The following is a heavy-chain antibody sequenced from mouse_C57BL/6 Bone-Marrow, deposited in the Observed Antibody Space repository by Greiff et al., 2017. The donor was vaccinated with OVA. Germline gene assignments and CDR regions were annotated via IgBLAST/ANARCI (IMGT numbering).Heavy chain of an antibody. V-gene: IGHV1-50*01. CDR1: GYTFTSYW. Sequence: QVQLQQPGAELVKPGASVKLSCKASGYTFTSYWMQWVKQRHGQGLEWIGEIDPSDSYTNYNQKFKGKATLTVDTSSSTAYMQLSSLTSEDSAVYYCARGYYGSSYGFAYWGQGTLVTVSA. D-gene: IGHD1-1*01. CDR2: IDPSDSYT. CDR3: ARGYYGSSYGFAY. J-gene: IGHJ3*01.